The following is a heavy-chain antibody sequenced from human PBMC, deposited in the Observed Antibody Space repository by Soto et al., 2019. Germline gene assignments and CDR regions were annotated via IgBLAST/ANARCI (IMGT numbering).Heavy chain of an antibody. CDR2: TYYRSKWYN. Sequence: PSQTLSLTCALSGDSVSSYSAAWNWFRQSPSRGLEWLGRTYYRSKWYNDYEASVKSRITIDPNTSKNQFSLQLNSVTPEDTAVYYCARELELLSGSRYSYYGMDVWGQGTTVTVS. CDR1: GDSVSSYSAA. CDR3: ARELELLSGSRYSYYGMDV. V-gene: IGHV6-1*01. J-gene: IGHJ6*02. D-gene: IGHD1-7*01.